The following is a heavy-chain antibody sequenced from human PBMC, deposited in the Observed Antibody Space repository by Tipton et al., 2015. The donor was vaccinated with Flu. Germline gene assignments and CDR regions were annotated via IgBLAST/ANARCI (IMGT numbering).Heavy chain of an antibody. J-gene: IGHJ6*03. Sequence: QSGAEVKKPGSSVKVSCKASGGTFSSYAISWVRQAPGQGLEWMGGIIPICGTANYAQKFQGRVTITADESTSTAYMELSSLRSEDTAVSYCAWGGFSGIFGVVKDYYYMDVWGKGTTVTVSS. V-gene: IGHV1-69*01. CDR1: GGTFSSYA. D-gene: IGHD3-3*01. CDR3: AWGGFSGIFGVVKDYYYMDV. CDR2: IIPICGTA.